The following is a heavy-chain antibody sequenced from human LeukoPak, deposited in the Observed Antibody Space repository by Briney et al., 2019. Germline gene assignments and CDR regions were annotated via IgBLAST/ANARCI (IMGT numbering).Heavy chain of an antibody. V-gene: IGHV4-34*01. J-gene: IGHJ6*03. CDR1: GGSFSGYY. CDR3: ARGRYDIWSGLAPRWYYYMDV. D-gene: IGHD3-3*01. Sequence: PSETLSLTCAVYGGSFSGYYWSWIRQPPGKGLEWIGEINHSGSTNYNPSLKSRVTISVDTSKNQFSLKLSSVTAADTVVYYCARGRYDIWSGLAPRWYYYMDVWGKGTTVTVSS. CDR2: INHSGST.